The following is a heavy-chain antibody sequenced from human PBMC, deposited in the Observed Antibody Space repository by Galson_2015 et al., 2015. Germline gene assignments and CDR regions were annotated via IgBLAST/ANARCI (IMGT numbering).Heavy chain of an antibody. CDR3: AKTRRTYCNRAGRPHFDH. Sequence: SLRLSCAVSGFSFSMYAMSWVRQAPGKGLEWVSVISVSGGTTYYADSVKGRFTVSRDSSLYLQMNRLTVDDTGVYYCAKTRRTYCNRAGRPHFDHLGLGTLAPASS. CDR1: GFSFSMYA. V-gene: IGHV3-23*01. CDR2: ISVSGGTT. J-gene: IGHJ2*01. D-gene: IGHD2/OR15-2a*01.